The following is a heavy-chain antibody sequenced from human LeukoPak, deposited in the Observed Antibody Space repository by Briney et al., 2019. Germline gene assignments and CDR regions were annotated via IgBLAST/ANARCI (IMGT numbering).Heavy chain of an antibody. D-gene: IGHD3-3*01. V-gene: IGHV3-30*02. CDR1: GFTFSSYG. J-gene: IGHJ4*02. CDR2: IRYDGTNK. Sequence: PGGSLRLSCAASGFTFSSYGMHWVRQAPGKGLEWVAFIRYDGTNKYHADSVQGRFTISRDNSKNTLYLQMNSLRAEDTAVYYCAKGVTIFGVVPYLFDYWGQGTLVTVSS. CDR3: AKGVTIFGVVPYLFDY.